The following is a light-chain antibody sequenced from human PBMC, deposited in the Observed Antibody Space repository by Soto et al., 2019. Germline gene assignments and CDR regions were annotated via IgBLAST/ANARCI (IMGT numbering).Light chain of an antibody. V-gene: IGLV6-57*04. Sequence: FMLTQPHSVSESPGKTVTISCTRSSGSIGSNYVQWYQQRPGSAPITMIYEDNQRPSGVPDRFSGSIDSSSNSASLTISGLKTEDEADYYCQSYDTSGWVFGGGTKLTVL. CDR3: QSYDTSGWV. CDR1: SGSIGSNY. CDR2: EDN. J-gene: IGLJ3*02.